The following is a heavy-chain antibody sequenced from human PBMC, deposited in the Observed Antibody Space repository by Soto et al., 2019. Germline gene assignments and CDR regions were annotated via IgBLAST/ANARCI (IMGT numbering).Heavy chain of an antibody. CDR2: ISYEGSNK. CDR3: AKPISISGVIIDAFDV. V-gene: IGHV3-30*18. J-gene: IGHJ3*01. CDR1: KFTFSYYG. D-gene: IGHD3-3*01. Sequence: PGGSLRLSCAASKFTFSYYGMHWVRQAPGKGLEWVAVISYEGSNKYYADPVKGRFTISRDNSKNTLYLEMNSLRTEDTAVYYCAKPISISGVIIDAFDVWGQGTMVTVSS.